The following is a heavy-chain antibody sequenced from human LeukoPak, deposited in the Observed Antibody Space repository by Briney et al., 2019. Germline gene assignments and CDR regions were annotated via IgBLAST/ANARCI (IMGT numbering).Heavy chain of an antibody. CDR3: ARDYYYYMDV. CDR2: ISSSSSTI. J-gene: IGHJ6*03. V-gene: IGHV3-11*04. CDR1: GFTFSDYF. Sequence: GGSLRLSCAASGFTFSDYFMSWIRQGPGKGLEWVSYISSSSSTIYYADSVKGRFTISRDNAKNSLYLQMNSLRAEDTAVYYCARDYYYYMDVWGKGTTVTVSS.